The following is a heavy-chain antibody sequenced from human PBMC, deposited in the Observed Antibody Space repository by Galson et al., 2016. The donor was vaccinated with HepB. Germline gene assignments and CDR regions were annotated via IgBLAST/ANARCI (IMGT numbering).Heavy chain of an antibody. Sequence: SLRLSCAASGFTVSSKYMSWVRQAPGKGLEWVGRSRNKANSYTTEYAASVKGRFTISRDDSESSLYLQMNSLRTEDTAVYYCARVRAESYFDYWGQGTLVTVSS. D-gene: IGHD4/OR15-4a*01. CDR1: GFTVSSKY. CDR2: SRNKANSYTT. CDR3: ARVRAESYFDY. V-gene: IGHV3-72*01. J-gene: IGHJ4*02.